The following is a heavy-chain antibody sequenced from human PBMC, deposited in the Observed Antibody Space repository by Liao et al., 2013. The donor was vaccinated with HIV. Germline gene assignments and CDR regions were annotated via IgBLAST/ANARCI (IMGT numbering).Heavy chain of an antibody. V-gene: IGHV4-4*07. J-gene: IGHJ4*02. CDR2: LSQWGI. CDR3: CREVVPPDF. D-gene: IGHD2-15*01. CDR1: GGSMRSYH. Sequence: QVQLQESGPPVVKPSQMLSLTCSVSGGSMRSYHWNWIRQSAREGTGVDWTCLSQWGINYNPSLERRVMMSIDTPNNRFYLKLTSVTAADTAVYFCCREVVPPDFWGQGILVSVSS.